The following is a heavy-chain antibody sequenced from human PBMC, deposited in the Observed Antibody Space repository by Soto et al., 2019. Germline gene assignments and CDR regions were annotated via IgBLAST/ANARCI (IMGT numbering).Heavy chain of an antibody. V-gene: IGHV1-58*02. D-gene: IGHD1-26*01. Sequence: SVKVSCKASGFTFTSSAMQWVRQARGQRLEWIGWIVVGSGNTNYAQKFQERVTITRDMSTSTAYMELSSLRSEDTAVYYCAVGPYSGSYLYYYGMDVWGQGTTVTVSS. J-gene: IGHJ6*02. CDR3: AVGPYSGSYLYYYGMDV. CDR2: IVVGSGNT. CDR1: GFTFTSSA.